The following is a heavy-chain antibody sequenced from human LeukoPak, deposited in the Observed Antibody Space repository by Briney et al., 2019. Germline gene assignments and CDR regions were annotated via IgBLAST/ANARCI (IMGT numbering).Heavy chain of an antibody. CDR3: ASSRVSTPPYNFGMDV. D-gene: IGHD4-23*01. CDR2: IYSRGTA. V-gene: IGHV4-61*02. J-gene: IGHJ6*02. Sequence: PSETLSLTCHVSGGPVNSGNFFWTWIRQPAGKGLEWIGRIYSRGTANYNRSLKGRVTISMDMSKNQVSLEVYSATAADTAVCFCASSRVSTPPYNFGMDVWGQGTTVIVSS. CDR1: GGPVNSGNFF.